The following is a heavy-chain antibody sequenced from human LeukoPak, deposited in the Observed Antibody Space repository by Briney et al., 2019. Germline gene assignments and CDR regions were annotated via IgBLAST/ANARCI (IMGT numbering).Heavy chain of an antibody. J-gene: IGHJ3*02. D-gene: IGHD6-19*01. CDR1: GFTFSDYI. CDR3: TSDGRDSSKISFDM. CDR2: IRRGTNNYAT. V-gene: IGHV3-72*01. Sequence: GGSLRLSCAASGFTFSDYILDWVRQAAGKGLEWVGRIRRGTNNYATEYAGSVKGRFIISRDDSKNSLYLDMNSLKTEDTGVYDCTSDGRDSSKISFDMWGQGTMVTVSS.